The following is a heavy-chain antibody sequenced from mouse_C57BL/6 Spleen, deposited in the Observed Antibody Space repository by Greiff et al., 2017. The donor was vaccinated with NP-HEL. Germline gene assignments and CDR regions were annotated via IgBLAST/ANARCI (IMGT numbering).Heavy chain of an antibody. D-gene: IGHD3-2*01. Sequence: QVQLQQPGAELVMPGASVKLSCKASGYTFTSYWMHWVKQRPGQGLEWIGEIDPSDSYTNYNQKFKGKSTLTVDKSSSTAYMQLSSLASEDAAVYYCARRQGHYWGQGTTLTVSS. CDR2: IDPSDSYT. CDR3: ARRQGHY. V-gene: IGHV1-69*01. J-gene: IGHJ2*01. CDR1: GYTFTSYW.